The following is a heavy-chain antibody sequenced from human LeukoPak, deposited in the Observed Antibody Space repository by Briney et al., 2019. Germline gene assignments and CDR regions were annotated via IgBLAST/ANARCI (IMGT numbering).Heavy chain of an antibody. CDR2: ISGSGDRT. J-gene: IGHJ4*02. CDR1: GFTFSSYD. CDR3: AKPSPGNYPPPGY. Sequence: GGSLRLSCAASGFTFSSYDVSWVRQAPGKGLEWVSAISGSGDRTYYADSVKGRFTISRDNCKNTLYLQIHRLRAEDTAVYYCAKPSPGNYPPPGYWGQGTLVTVSS. V-gene: IGHV3-23*01. D-gene: IGHD1-7*01.